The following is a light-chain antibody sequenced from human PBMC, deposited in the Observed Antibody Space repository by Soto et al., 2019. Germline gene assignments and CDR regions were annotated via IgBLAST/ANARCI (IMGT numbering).Light chain of an antibody. CDR2: DAS. CDR3: QQYGSSGT. CDR1: QSLNMRY. Sequence: EIVLTQSPGTLSLSPVERATLSCMASQSLNMRYLAWYQQKPGQAPRLLIYDASNRATGIPDRFSGGGSGTDFTLTISRLEPEDFAVYYCQQYGSSGTFGQGTKVDIK. J-gene: IGKJ1*01. V-gene: IGKV3-20*01.